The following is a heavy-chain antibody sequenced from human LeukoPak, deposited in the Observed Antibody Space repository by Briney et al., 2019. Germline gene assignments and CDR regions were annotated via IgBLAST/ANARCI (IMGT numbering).Heavy chain of an antibody. V-gene: IGHV1-2*02. CDR1: GYTFTDSY. CDR2: ISPNNGDT. CDR3: VRSPIGASAY. D-gene: IGHD3-10*01. Sequence: VASVKVSRTPSGYTFTDSYIHWVRQAPGVGLQWMGWISPNNGDTKYAEDFQDRVTMTRDTSINTAYMELTGLTPDDTAVYYCVRSPIGASAYWGRGTLVTVSS. J-gene: IGHJ4*02.